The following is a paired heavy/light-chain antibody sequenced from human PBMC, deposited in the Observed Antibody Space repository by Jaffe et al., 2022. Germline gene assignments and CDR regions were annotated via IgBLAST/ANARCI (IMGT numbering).Light chain of an antibody. CDR1: QSVSNY. J-gene: IGKJ1*01. CDR3: QQRSNWPRT. V-gene: IGKV3-11*01. CDR2: DTS. Sequence: EIVLTQSPATLSLSPGERATLSCRASQSVSNYLAWYQQKPGQAPRLLIYDTSNRATGVPARFSGSGSGTDFTLTISSLEPEDFAVYTCQQRSNWPRTFGQGTKVEIK.
Heavy chain of an antibody. CDR2: ISGVATIT. D-gene: IGHD2-15*01. V-gene: IGHV3-23*01. J-gene: IGHJ4*02. CDR1: GFTFSSSD. CDR3: ARGVGSPDY. Sequence: EVQLLESGGGLLQPGGSLRLSCEASGFTFSSSDMSWVRQVPGKGLEWVSGISGVATITFYADSVKGRFTISRDNSKNTLYLQMNSLTAEDTAVYYCARGVGSPDYWGQGTLVTVSS.